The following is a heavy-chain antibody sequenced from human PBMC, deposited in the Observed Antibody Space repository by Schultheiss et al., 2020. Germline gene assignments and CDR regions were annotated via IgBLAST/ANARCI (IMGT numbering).Heavy chain of an antibody. CDR1: GGSISSGSYY. V-gene: IGHV4-61*02. D-gene: IGHD2-21*01. J-gene: IGHJ6*02. Sequence: SETLSLTCTVSGGSISSGSYYWSWIRQPAGKGLEWIGRIYTSGSTYYNPSLKSRVTISVDTSKNQFSLKLSSVTAADTAVYYCAREELWPTYGMDVWGQGTTVTVSS. CDR3: AREELWPTYGMDV. CDR2: IYTSGST.